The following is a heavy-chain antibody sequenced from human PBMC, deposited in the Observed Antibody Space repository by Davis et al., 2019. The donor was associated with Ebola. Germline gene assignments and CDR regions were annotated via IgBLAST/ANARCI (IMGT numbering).Heavy chain of an antibody. Sequence: GGSLRLSCAASGFIFSSYVMSWVRQAPGKGLEWVSTLGLSADTYYADSVKGRFTISRDNSKNTLYLQMNSLRAEDTAVYYCAKGDRMDVWGKGTTVTVSS. CDR1: GFIFSSYV. CDR2: LGLSADT. CDR3: AKGDRMDV. V-gene: IGHV3-23*01. J-gene: IGHJ6*04.